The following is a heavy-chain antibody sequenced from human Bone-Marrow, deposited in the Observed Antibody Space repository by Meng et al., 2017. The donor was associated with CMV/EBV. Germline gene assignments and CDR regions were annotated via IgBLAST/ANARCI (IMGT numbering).Heavy chain of an antibody. CDR2: INPNSGGT. J-gene: IGHJ4*02. CDR1: GYTFTGYY. V-gene: IGHV1-2*02. CDR3: ARDGYYGSSSDVDY. Sequence: ASVKVSCKASGYTFTGYYMHWVRQAPGQGLEWMGWINPNSGGTNYAQKFQGRVTMTRDTSISTAYMELSRLRSDDTAVYYCARDGYYGSSSDVDYWGQGTLVTVSS. D-gene: IGHD6-6*01.